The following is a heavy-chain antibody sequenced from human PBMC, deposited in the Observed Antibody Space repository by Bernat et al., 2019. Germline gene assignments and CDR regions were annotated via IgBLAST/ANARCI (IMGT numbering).Heavy chain of an antibody. J-gene: IGHJ3*02. CDR1: GFTFSSYA. CDR3: ARVYSSGWYGVAFDI. CDR2: ISYDGSNK. V-gene: IGHV3-30*01. Sequence: QVQLVESGGGLVKPGGSLRLSCAASGFTFSSYAMHWVRQAPGKGLEWVAVISYDGSNKYYADSVKGRFTISRDNSKNTLYLQMNSLRAEDTAVYYCARVYSSGWYGVAFDIWGQGTMVTVSS. D-gene: IGHD6-19*01.